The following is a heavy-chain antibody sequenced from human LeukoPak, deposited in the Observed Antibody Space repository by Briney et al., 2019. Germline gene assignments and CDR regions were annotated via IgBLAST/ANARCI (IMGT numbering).Heavy chain of an antibody. J-gene: IGHJ4*02. V-gene: IGHV3-11*03. D-gene: IGHD3-3*01. CDR2: ISSRSSHT. CDR3: AKLLSDFWSNYHA. Sequence: GGSLRLSCAASGFTFSDYYMSWIRQAPGKGLEWVSYISSRSSHTNYADSVKGRFTISRDNSNNTVYLQMNSLRADDTAVYYCAKLLSDFWSNYHAWGQGTLVTVSS. CDR1: GFTFSDYY.